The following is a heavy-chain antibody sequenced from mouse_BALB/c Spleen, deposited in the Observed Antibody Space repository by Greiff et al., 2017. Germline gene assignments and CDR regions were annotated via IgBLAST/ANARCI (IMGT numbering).Heavy chain of an antibody. CDR3: TRDRDYDYEKDYFDY. V-gene: IGHV5-6-4*01. CDR1: GFTFSSYT. CDR2: ISSGGSYT. D-gene: IGHD2-4*01. Sequence: EVKLVESGGGLVKPGGSLKLSCAASGFTFSSYTMSWVRQTPEKRLEWVATISSGGSYTYYPDSVKGRFTISRDNAKNTLYLQMSSLKSEDTAMYYCTRDRDYDYEKDYFDYWGQGTTLTVSS. J-gene: IGHJ2*01.